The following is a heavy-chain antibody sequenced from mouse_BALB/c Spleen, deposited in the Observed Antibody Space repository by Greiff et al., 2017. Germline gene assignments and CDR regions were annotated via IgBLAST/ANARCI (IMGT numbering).Heavy chain of an antibody. Sequence: VQVVESGPELVKPGASVKISCKASGYAFSSSWMNWVKQRPGQGLEWIGRIYPGDGDTNYNGKFKGKATLTADKSSSTAYMQLSSLTSVDSAVYFCAREGYGNYVDWYFDVWGAGTTVTVSS. V-gene: IGHV1-82*01. CDR3: AREGYGNYVDWYFDV. CDR1: GYAFSSSW. J-gene: IGHJ1*01. D-gene: IGHD2-10*02. CDR2: IYPGDGDT.